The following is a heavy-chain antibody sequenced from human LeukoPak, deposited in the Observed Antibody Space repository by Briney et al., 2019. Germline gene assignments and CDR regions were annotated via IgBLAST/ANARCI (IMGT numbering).Heavy chain of an antibody. CDR1: GFTFSNYA. J-gene: IGHJ3*02. Sequence: GGSLRLSCEASGFTFSNYAMTWIRQAPGKGLEWVSAISGSGGSTYYADSVKGRFTISRDNSKNTLYLQMNSLRAEDTAVYYCAKDNLRVFGVVIKIPDAFDIWGQGTMVTVSS. CDR3: AKDNLRVFGVVIKIPDAFDI. D-gene: IGHD3-3*01. V-gene: IGHV3-23*01. CDR2: ISGSGGST.